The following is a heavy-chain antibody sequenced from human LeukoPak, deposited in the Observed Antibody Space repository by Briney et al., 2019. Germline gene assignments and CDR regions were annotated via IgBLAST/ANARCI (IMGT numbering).Heavy chain of an antibody. J-gene: IGHJ6*03. D-gene: IGHD3-10*01. CDR1: GVTVSSNY. V-gene: IGHV3-53*01. CDR3: ASGSGSYRTPYSYMAV. Sequence: GGSLRLSWVASGVTVSSNYMSWVRQAPGQGLGLDSVFYGGGSTYHADSVKGRFTISRANSKNTLYLQMTSLRAEDTAVYYCASGSGSYRTPYSYMAVWGTGTTVTVSS. CDR2: FYGGGST.